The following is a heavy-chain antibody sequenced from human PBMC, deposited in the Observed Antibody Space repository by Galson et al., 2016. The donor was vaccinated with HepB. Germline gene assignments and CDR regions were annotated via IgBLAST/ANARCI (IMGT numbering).Heavy chain of an antibody. D-gene: IGHD5-18*01. Sequence: SLRLSCAASGFTFSTYAMSWVRQAPGKGLEWVSGISGSGGTKFADSVKGRFSISRDNSKTTLYLQMNSLRVEDTAVYYCAKMSVQYSYHYWGFDYWGQGTLVTVSS. J-gene: IGHJ4*02. CDR2: ISGSGGT. CDR1: GFTFSTYA. V-gene: IGHV3-23*01. CDR3: AKMSVQYSYHYWGFDY.